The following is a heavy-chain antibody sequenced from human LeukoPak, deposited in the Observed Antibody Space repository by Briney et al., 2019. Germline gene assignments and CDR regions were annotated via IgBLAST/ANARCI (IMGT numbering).Heavy chain of an antibody. CDR2: INPSGGPA. V-gene: IGHV1-46*01. CDR3: AREAIFGVVREYYFDL. Sequence: ASVTVSCKASGYTFTRYHIHWVRQAPGQGLEWMGVINPSGGPATYAQKFQGRVTLTRDTSTTTVYMEVNSLRSDDTAVYYCAREAIFGVVREYYFDLWDQGTLVTVS. CDR1: GYTFTRYH. D-gene: IGHD3-3*01. J-gene: IGHJ4*02.